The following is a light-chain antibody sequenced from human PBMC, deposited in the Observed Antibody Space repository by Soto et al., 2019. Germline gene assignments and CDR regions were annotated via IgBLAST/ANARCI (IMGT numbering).Light chain of an antibody. CDR2: DVS. CDR1: SSDVGGYNY. CDR3: SSFARSSTLV. Sequence: QSALTQPASVSASPGQSVSISCTGTSSDVGGYNYVSWYQHYPGKAPKLIIYDVSNRPSGISNRFSGSKSGNXASLTISGLQAEDEADYYCSSFARSSTLVFGGGTKVTVL. V-gene: IGLV2-14*03. J-gene: IGLJ2*01.